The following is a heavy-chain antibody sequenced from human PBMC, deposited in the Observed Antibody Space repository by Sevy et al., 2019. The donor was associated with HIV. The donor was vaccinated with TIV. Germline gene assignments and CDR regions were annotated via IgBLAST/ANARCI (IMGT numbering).Heavy chain of an antibody. D-gene: IGHD3-22*01. V-gene: IGHV3-48*03. J-gene: IGHJ5*02. CDR1: GFTFSNYD. CDR3: VRNGGAYDSGFDP. Sequence: GESLKISCVASGFTFSNYDMNWVRQAPGKGLEWVSKIRSSGSDIYYADSVKGRFTISRDNAKDSLNLQMNSLGAEDTAVYYCVRNGGAYDSGFDPWGQGTLVTVS. CDR2: IRSSGSDI.